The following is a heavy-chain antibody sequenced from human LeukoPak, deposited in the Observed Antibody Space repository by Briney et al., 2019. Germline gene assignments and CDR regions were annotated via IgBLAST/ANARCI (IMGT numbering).Heavy chain of an antibody. J-gene: IGHJ5*02. CDR2: IYYSGST. CDR3: AAQYRGSEPWFDP. Sequence: PSETLSLTCTVPGGSISSYYWSWIRQPPGKGLEGIGYIYYSGSTNYNPSLKRRVTISADTSKNQCSLKVSSVTAADTAVYYCAAQYRGSEPWFDPWGQGTLVTVSS. CDR1: GGSISSYY. D-gene: IGHD6-6*01. V-gene: IGHV4-59*01.